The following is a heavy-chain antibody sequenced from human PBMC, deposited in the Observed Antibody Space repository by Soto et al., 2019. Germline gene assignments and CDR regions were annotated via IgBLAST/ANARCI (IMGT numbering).Heavy chain of an antibody. CDR2: IYSGGTT. J-gene: IGHJ3*01. V-gene: IGHV3-66*01. CDR1: GFGVIINY. CDR3: AGDSTDGDFVDAFDV. D-gene: IGHD4-17*01. Sequence: ELQLVESGGGLVQPGGSLRLACAASGFGVIINYVNWVRQAPGKGLEWVSVIYSGGTTHYADSVKGRFTISRDTSKNTLYLQLNSLRVEDTAVYYCAGDSTDGDFVDAFDVWGQGTMVTVSS.